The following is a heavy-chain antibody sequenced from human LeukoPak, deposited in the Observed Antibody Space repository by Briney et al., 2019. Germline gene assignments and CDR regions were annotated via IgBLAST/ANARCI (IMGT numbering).Heavy chain of an antibody. V-gene: IGHV3-7*05. CDR3: ARSGMAVAATPWD. CDR1: GFTFSTFW. Sequence: GGSLRLSCAASGFTFSTFWMTWVRQAPGKGLEWVAHIKQDGSEIYYVDSVKGRFTVSRDNARNSLYLQMNSLRAEDTAVYYCARSGMAVAATPWDWGQGTLVTVS. D-gene: IGHD6-19*01. J-gene: IGHJ4*02. CDR2: IKQDGSEI.